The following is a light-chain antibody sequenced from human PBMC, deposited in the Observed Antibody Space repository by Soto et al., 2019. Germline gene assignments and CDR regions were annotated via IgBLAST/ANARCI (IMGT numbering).Light chain of an antibody. CDR2: GAS. J-gene: IGKJ3*01. CDR1: QSVTGSY. CDR3: QQYGSSPPVT. V-gene: IGKV3-20*01. Sequence: EIVLTQSPGTLSLSPGERATLSCRASQSVTGSYLAWYQQKPGQAPRLLIYGASSRASGIPDRFSGSGSGTDFTLTISRREPEDFAVYYCQQYGSSPPVTFGPGTKVDIK.